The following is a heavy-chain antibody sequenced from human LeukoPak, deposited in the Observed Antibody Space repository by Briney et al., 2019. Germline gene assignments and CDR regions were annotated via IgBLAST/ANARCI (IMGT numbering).Heavy chain of an antibody. CDR3: ASGDYDYVWGSYRFDY. D-gene: IGHD3-16*02. CDR1: GFTFSNYA. CDR2: IYSGGST. J-gene: IGHJ4*02. Sequence: GGSLRLSCAASGFTFSNYAMSWVRQAPGKGLEWVSVIYSGGSTYYADSVKGRFTISRDNSKNTLYLQMNSLRAEDTAVYYCASGDYDYVWGSYRFDYWGQGTLVTVSS. V-gene: IGHV3-66*01.